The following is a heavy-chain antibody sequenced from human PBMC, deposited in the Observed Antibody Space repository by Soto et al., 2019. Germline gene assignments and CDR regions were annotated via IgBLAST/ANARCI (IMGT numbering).Heavy chain of an antibody. V-gene: IGHV4-4*02. J-gene: IGHJ4*02. CDR1: GGSISSSNW. Sequence: SETLSLTCAVSGGSISSSNWWSWVRQPPGKGLEWIGDIYHSGSTNHNPSLKSRVSISVDTSKNQFSLKLSSLTAADTAVYYCARDRSLMKGYFDYWGQGTLVTVSS. CDR3: ARDRSLMKGYFDY. CDR2: IYHSGST.